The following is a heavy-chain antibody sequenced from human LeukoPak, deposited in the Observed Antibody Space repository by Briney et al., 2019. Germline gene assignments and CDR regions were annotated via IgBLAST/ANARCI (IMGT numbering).Heavy chain of an antibody. D-gene: IGHD2-15*01. V-gene: IGHV6-1*01. Sequence: SQTLSLTCAISGDSVSSNSAAWNWIRQSPSRGLEWLGRTYYRSKWYNDYAVSVTSRITINPDTSKNQFSLQLNSVTPEDTAVYYCARDRCSGGSCYQHFQHWGQGTLVTVSS. CDR1: GDSVSSNSAA. CDR3: ARDRCSGGSCYQHFQH. J-gene: IGHJ1*01. CDR2: TYYRSKWYN.